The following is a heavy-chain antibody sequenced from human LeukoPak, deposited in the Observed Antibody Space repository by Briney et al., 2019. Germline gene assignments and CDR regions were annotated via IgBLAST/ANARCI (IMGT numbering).Heavy chain of an antibody. CDR1: GFTFSDYY. J-gene: IGHJ4*02. D-gene: IGHD2-2*01. Sequence: PGGSLRLSCAASGFTFSDYYMSWIRQAPGKGLEWVSYISSSGSTIYYADSVKGRFTISRDNAKNSLYLQMNSLRAEDTALYYCAKATGWVPAALFDYWGQGTLVTVSS. CDR2: ISSSGSTI. CDR3: AKATGWVPAALFDY. V-gene: IGHV3-11*01.